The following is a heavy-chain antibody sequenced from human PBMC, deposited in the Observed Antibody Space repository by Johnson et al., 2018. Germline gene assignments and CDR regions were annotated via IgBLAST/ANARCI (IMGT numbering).Heavy chain of an antibody. CDR1: GFTFSSYS. J-gene: IGHJ4*02. CDR2: ISSSSSTI. CDR3: AAALGYGDYVKAD. D-gene: IGHD4-17*01. Sequence: VQLVQSGGGLVQPGGSRRLSCAASGFTFSSYSMNWVRQAPGKGLEWVSYISSSSSTIYYADSVKGRFTISRDNAKNSLYLQMNSLRVDDTSVYYCAAALGYGDYVKADWGQGTLVTVSS. V-gene: IGHV3-48*01.